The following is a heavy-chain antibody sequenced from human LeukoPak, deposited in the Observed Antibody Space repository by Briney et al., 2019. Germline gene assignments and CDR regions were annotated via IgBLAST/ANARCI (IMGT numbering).Heavy chain of an antibody. CDR3: ARRALVGTFDP. CDR2: IYYTGST. CDR1: GVSIGSGDYY. D-gene: IGHD6-6*01. J-gene: IGHJ5*02. V-gene: IGHV4-30-4*08. Sequence: SETLSLTCTLSGVSIGSGDYYWSWIRQPPGKGLEWIGYIYYTGSTYYNPSLKSRVTISIDTSKSQFSLNLNSVTAADTAVYYCARRALVGTFDPWGQGTLVTVSS.